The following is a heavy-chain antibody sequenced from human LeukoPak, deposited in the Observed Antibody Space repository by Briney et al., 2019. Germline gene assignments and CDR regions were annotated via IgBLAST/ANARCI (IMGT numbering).Heavy chain of an antibody. CDR2: ISYDGSNK. V-gene: IGHV3-30*03. J-gene: IGHJ6*03. D-gene: IGHD1-26*01. CDR1: GFTFSSYS. Sequence: GGSLRLSCASSGFTFSSYSIRWVRQAPGKGLEWVAVISYDGSNKYYADSVKGRFTISRDNSKNTLYLEMNSLRAEDTAVYYCARDPYSGGYGDYYYYYMDLWGQGTTVTISS. CDR3: ARDPYSGGYGDYYYYYMDL.